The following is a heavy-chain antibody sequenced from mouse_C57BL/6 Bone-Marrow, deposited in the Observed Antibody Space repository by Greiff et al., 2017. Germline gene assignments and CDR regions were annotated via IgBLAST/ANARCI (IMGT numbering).Heavy chain of an antibody. CDR1: GFSFNTYA. CDR2: IRSKSNNYAT. J-gene: IGHJ4*01. V-gene: IGHV10-1*01. CDR3: VRRGYLYAMDY. Sequence: GGGLVQPNGSLKLSCAASGFSFNTYAMNWVRQAPGKGLEWVARIRSKSNNYATYYADSVKDRFTISRDDSESMLYLQMNNLKTEDTAMYYCVRRGYLYAMDYWGQGTSVTVSS.